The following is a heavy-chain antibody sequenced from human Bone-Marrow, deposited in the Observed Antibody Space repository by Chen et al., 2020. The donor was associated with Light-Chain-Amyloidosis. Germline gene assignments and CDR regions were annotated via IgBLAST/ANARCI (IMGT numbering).Heavy chain of an antibody. D-gene: IGHD3-3*01. V-gene: IGHV4-39*07. CDR2: IFYGDIR. Sequence: QLQESGPGLVEPSKTLSLTCAVSGASMSSSEHYWGWMRPTPGKGLEWIGSIFYGDIRYYNPSVKSRLTLSVDPGDNRFSLRLKSVPAGAAAMYYCASGPSEVKWGVVVGAFTFAFWGQGTLVTVSP. CDR3: ASGPSEVKWGVVVGAFTFAF. J-gene: IGHJ3*01. CDR1: GASMSSSEHY.